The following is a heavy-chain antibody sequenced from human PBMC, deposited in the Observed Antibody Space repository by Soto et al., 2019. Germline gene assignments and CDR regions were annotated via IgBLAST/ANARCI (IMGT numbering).Heavy chain of an antibody. J-gene: IGHJ4*02. D-gene: IGHD3-22*01. CDR3: ARAGAGDDSSGYYYAYFDY. CDR2: INHSGST. V-gene: IGHV4-34*01. Sequence: PSETLSLTCAVYGGSFSGYYWSWIRQPPGMGLEWIGEINHSGSTNYNPSLKSRVTTSVDTSKNQFSLKLSSVTAADTAVYYCARAGAGDDSSGYYYAYFDYWGQGTLVTVSS. CDR1: GGSFSGYY.